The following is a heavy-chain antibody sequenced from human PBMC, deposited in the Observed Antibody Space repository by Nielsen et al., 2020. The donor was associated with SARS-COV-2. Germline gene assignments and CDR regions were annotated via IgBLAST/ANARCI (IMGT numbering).Heavy chain of an antibody. J-gene: IGHJ6*02. V-gene: IGHV3-21*01. Sequence: GESLKISCAASGFTFSSYSMNWVRQAPGKGLEWVSSISSSSSYIYYADSVKGRFTISRDNSKNTLYLQMNSLRPEDTAVYYCASSTRGRLTYYYGMDVWGQGTTVTVSS. CDR3: ASSTRGRLTYYYGMDV. D-gene: IGHD1-1*01. CDR2: ISSSSSYI. CDR1: GFTFSSYS.